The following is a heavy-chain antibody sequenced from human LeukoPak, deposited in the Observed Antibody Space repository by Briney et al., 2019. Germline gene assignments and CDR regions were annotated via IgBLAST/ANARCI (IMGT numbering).Heavy chain of an antibody. Sequence: PSETLSLTCTVSGVSISSSNSYGGWIRQPPGKGLEWIGSIYYSGNTYYNASLKSQVSISIETSNNQFSLRLTSVPAADTAVYFCASGRLTVPSDAFDIWGQGTLVTVSS. CDR3: ASGRLTVPSDAFDI. J-gene: IGHJ3*02. CDR2: IYYSGNT. D-gene: IGHD1-14*01. V-gene: IGHV4-39*01. CDR1: GVSISSSNSY.